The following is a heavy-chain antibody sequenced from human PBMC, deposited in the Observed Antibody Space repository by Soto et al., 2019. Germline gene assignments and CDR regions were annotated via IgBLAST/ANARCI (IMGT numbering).Heavy chain of an antibody. CDR3: AREGCSGGSCYFFPGEDWFDP. J-gene: IGHJ5*02. CDR2: IYTSGST. CDR1: GGSISSYY. Sequence: PSETLSLICTVSGGSISSYYWSWIRQPAGKGLEWIGRIYTSGSTNYNPSLKSRVAMSVDTSKNQFSLKLSSVTAADTAVYYCAREGCSGGSCYFFPGEDWFDPWGQGTLVTVSS. V-gene: IGHV4-4*07. D-gene: IGHD2-15*01.